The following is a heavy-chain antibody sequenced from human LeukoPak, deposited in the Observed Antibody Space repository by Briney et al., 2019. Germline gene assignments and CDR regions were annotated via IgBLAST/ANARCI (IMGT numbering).Heavy chain of an antibody. CDR2: IYYSGST. CDR1: GGSISSGDYY. J-gene: IGHJ5*02. V-gene: IGHV4-61*08. Sequence: DPSETLSLTCTVSGGSISSGDYYWSWIRQPPGKGLEWIGYIYYSGSTNYNPSLKSRVTISVDTSKNQFSLKLSSVTAADTAVYYCARVIRERPSSWWFDPWGQGTLVTVSS. D-gene: IGHD1-26*01. CDR3: ARVIRERPSSWWFDP.